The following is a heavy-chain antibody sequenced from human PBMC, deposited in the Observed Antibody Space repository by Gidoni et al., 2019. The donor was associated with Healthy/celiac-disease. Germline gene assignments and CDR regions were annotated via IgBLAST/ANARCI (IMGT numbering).Heavy chain of an antibody. D-gene: IGHD5-12*01. CDR1: GFTFSSYS. Sequence: EVQLVESGGGLVQPGGSLRLSRAASGFTFSSYSMNWVRQAPGKGLEWVSYISSSSSTIYYADSVKGRFTISRDNAKNSLYLQMNSLRAEDTAVYYCARVGSGYDYDGYYYYMDVWGKGTTVTVSS. V-gene: IGHV3-48*01. CDR2: ISSSSSTI. CDR3: ARVGSGYDYDGYYYYMDV. J-gene: IGHJ6*03.